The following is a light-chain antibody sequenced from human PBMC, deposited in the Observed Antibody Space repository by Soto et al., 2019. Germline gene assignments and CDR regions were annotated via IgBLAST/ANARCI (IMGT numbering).Light chain of an antibody. V-gene: IGKV3-20*01. J-gene: IGKJ1*01. CDR1: QSVSSSY. CDR2: GAS. Sequence: MLSQSPSTLSLSTGERATLSCRASQSVSSSYLAWYQQKPGQAPRLLIYGASSRATGIPDRFSGSGSGTDFTLTISRLEPEDFAVYYCQQYGSSPKTFGQGTKV. CDR3: QQYGSSPKT.